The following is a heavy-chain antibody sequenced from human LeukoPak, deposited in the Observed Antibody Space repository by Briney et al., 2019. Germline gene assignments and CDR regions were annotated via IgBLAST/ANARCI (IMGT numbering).Heavy chain of an antibody. CDR1: GFTFSSYA. Sequence: SGGSLRLSCTASGFTFSSYAMSWVRQALGKGLEWVSAISGSGGSTYYADSVKGRFTISRDNSKNTLYLQMNSLRAEDTAVYYCAKYLPDSSGYYLDYWGQGTLVTVSS. D-gene: IGHD3-22*01. CDR2: ISGSGGST. V-gene: IGHV3-23*01. J-gene: IGHJ4*02. CDR3: AKYLPDSSGYYLDY.